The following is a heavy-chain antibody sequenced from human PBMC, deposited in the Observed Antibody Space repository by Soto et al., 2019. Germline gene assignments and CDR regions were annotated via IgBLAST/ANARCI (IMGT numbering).Heavy chain of an antibody. CDR2: ISYDGSNK. D-gene: IGHD6-13*01. CDR1: GVTFSSYA. V-gene: IGHV3-30-3*01. CDR3: ARDLAAAGHVVHDY. J-gene: IGHJ4*02. Sequence: PGGSLRLACAASGVTFSSYAMHWVRQAPGKGLEWVAVISYDGSNKYYADSVKGRFTISRDNSKNTLYLQMNSLRAEDTAVYYCARDLAAAGHVVHDYWGQGTLVTVSS.